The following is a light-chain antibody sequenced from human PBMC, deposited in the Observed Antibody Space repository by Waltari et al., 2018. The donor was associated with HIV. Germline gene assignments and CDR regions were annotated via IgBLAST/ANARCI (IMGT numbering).Light chain of an antibody. Sequence: DIQMNQSPSSLSSSVGDRVTITCQASQDISNYLNWYQQKPGKAPKLLIYDVSNLERGVPSRFSGSGSGTDFTFTITSLQPEDFATYYCQQYDTLPLTFGGGTKVEI. J-gene: IGKJ4*01. CDR3: QQYDTLPLT. CDR2: DVS. CDR1: QDISNY. V-gene: IGKV1-33*01.